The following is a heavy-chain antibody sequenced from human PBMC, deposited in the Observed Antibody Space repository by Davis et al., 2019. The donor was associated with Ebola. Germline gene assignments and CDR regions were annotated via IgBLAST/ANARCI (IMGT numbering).Heavy chain of an antibody. CDR3: ARELSGSFVDY. V-gene: IGHV3-43*01. CDR2: ISWDGGST. Sequence: GESLKISCAASGFTFDDYTMHWVRQAPGKGLEWVSLISWDGGSTYYADSVKGRFTISRDNSKNSLYLQMNSLRAEDTAVYYCARELSGSFVDYWGQGTLVTVSS. J-gene: IGHJ4*02. D-gene: IGHD1-26*01. CDR1: GFTFDDYT.